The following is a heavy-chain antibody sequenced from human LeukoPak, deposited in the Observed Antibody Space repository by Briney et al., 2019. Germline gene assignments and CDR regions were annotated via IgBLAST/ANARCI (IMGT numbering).Heavy chain of an antibody. CDR3: ARGRFHLDY. CDR2: ISSSGSTR. CDR1: RFTFSSCE. Sequence: GGSLSLSCAASRFTFSSCEINWVRQAPGKGLEWVSYISSSGSTRYYADSVKGRFTISRDNAKNSLYLQVTSLRADDTAVYYCARGRFHLDYWGQGTLVTVSS. J-gene: IGHJ4*02. V-gene: IGHV3-48*03.